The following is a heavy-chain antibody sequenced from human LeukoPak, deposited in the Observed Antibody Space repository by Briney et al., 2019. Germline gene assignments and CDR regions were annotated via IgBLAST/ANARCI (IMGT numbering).Heavy chain of an antibody. CDR1: GGSISSGGYY. D-gene: IGHD6-13*01. J-gene: IGHJ4*02. Sequence: SQTLSLTCTVSGGSISSGGYYWSWIRQHPGKGLEWIGYIYYSGSTYYNPSLKSRVTISVDTSKNQFSLKLSSVTAADTAVYYCARKRDSSSSWFDYWGQGTLVTVSS. V-gene: IGHV4-31*02. CDR2: IYYSGST. CDR3: ARKRDSSSSWFDY.